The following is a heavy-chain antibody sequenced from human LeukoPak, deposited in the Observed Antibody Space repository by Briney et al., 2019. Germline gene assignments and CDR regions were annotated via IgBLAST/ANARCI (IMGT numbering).Heavy chain of an antibody. CDR3: AREIFRKSIALSWFDP. J-gene: IGHJ5*02. CDR2: IIPIFGTA. D-gene: IGHD6-6*01. V-gene: IGHV1-69*13. Sequence: SVKVSCKASGGTFSSYAISWVRQAPGQGLEWMGGIIPIFGTANYAQKFQGRVRITADESTSTAYMELSSLRSEDTAVYYCAREIFRKSIALSWFDPWGQGTLVTVSS. CDR1: GGTFSSYA.